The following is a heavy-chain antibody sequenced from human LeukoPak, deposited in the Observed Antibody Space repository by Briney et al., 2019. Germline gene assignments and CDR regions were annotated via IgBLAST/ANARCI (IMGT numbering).Heavy chain of an antibody. Sequence: SETLSLTCAVYGGSFSGYYWSWIRQPPGKGLEWVGEINHSGSTNYNPSLKRRVTISVEKSKNQFSLKLSSVTAADTAVYYCARGRTIFGVLKGDWFDPWGQGTLVTVSS. CDR3: ARGRTIFGVLKGDWFDP. D-gene: IGHD3-3*01. CDR1: GGSFSGYY. J-gene: IGHJ5*02. V-gene: IGHV4-34*01. CDR2: INHSGST.